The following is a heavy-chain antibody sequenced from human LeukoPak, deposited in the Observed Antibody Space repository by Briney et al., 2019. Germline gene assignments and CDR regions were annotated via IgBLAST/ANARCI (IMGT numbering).Heavy chain of an antibody. CDR2: INHSERT. CDR1: GGSFSGYY. V-gene: IGHV4-34*01. Sequence: SETLSLTCAVSGGSFSGYYWSWIRQPPGKGLEWIGQINHSERTKYNPSLKSRVTISVATSKNQFSLILRSVTAADTAMYYCARVGGAGYGRLDYWGQGTLVTVSS. J-gene: IGHJ4*02. CDR3: ARVGGAGYGRLDY. D-gene: IGHD2-15*01.